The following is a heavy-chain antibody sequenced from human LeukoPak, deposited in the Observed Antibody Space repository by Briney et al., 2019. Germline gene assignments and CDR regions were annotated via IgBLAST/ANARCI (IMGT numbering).Heavy chain of an antibody. D-gene: IGHD6-19*01. V-gene: IGHV3-7*03. Sequence: PGGSLRLSCAASGFTFSSYWMSWVRQAPGKGLEWVANIKQDGSEKYYVDSVKGRFTISRDNAKNSLYLQMNSLRAEDTALYYCAKDKRDSSGRERSAFDIWGQGTMVTVSS. CDR2: IKQDGSEK. CDR1: GFTFSSYW. CDR3: AKDKRDSSGRERSAFDI. J-gene: IGHJ3*02.